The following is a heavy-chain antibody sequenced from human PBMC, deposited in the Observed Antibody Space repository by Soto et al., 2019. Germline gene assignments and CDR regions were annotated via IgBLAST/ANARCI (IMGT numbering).Heavy chain of an antibody. Sequence: ASVKVSCKASGYTFTSYGISWVRQAPGQGLEWMGWISAYNGNTNYAQKLQGRVTMTTDTSTSTAYMELRSLRSDDTAVYYCARDIRFLEWLSRTDYYYGMDVWGQGTTVTAP. CDR3: ARDIRFLEWLSRTDYYYGMDV. CDR1: GYTFTSYG. CDR2: ISAYNGNT. D-gene: IGHD3-3*01. J-gene: IGHJ6*02. V-gene: IGHV1-18*04.